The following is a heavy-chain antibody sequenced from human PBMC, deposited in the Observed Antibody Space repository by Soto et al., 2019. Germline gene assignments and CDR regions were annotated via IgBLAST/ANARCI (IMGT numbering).Heavy chain of an antibody. CDR3: ARDDGGSGWSNDY. CDR1: GFTFSSYS. Sequence: EVQLVESGGGLVKPGGSLRLSCAASGFTFSSYSMNWVRQAPGKGLEWVSYISSSRSYIYYADSVKGRFTISRDNAKNSLYLQMNSLRAEDTAVYYCARDDGGSGWSNDYWGQGTLVTVSS. J-gene: IGHJ4*02. CDR2: ISSSRSYI. D-gene: IGHD6-19*01. V-gene: IGHV3-21*01.